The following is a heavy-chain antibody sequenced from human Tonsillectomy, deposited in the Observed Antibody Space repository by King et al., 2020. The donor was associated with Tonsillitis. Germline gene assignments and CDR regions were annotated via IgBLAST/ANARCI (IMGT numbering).Heavy chain of an antibody. D-gene: IGHD5-18*01. CDR2: ISGSGGST. V-gene: IGHV3-23*04. CDR3: AKVVSTAMVYYFDY. Sequence: VQLVESGGNLVQPGGSLRLSCAASGFTFSSSAMAWVRQAPGKGLEWVSGISGSGGSTYYADSVKGRFTISRDNSKNTLYLQMNILGAEDTAPYYCAKVVSTAMVYYFDYRGQGTLVTVSS. CDR1: GFTFSSSA. J-gene: IGHJ4*02.